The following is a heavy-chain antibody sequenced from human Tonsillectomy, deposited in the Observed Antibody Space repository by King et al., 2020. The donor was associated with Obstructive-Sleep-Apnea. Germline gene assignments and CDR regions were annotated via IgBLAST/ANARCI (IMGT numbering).Heavy chain of an antibody. CDR2: INAGNGNT. Sequence: QLVQSGAEVKKPGASVKVSCKASGYTFTSYAMHWVRQAPGQRLEWMGWINAGNGNTKYSQKFQGRVTITRDTSASTAYMELSSLRSEDTAVYYCARDLPQLGDGDYVRRTAAGNWFDPWGQGTLVTVSS. CDR3: ARDLPQLGDGDYVRRTAAGNWFDP. J-gene: IGHJ5*02. V-gene: IGHV1-3*01. CDR1: GYTFTSYA. D-gene: IGHD4-17*01.